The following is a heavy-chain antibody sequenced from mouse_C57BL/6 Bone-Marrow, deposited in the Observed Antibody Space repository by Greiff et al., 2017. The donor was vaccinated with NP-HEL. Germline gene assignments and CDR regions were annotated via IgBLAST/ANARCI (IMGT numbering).Heavy chain of an antibody. Sequence: EVHLVESEGGLVQPGSSMKLSCTTSGFTFSDYYMAWVRQVPEKGLDWVANINYDGSSTSYLDSLKSRFIISRDKAKNILYLQMSSLKSEDTATYYCAREGGLRRRTYAMDYWGQGTSVTVSS. CDR1: GFTFSDYY. D-gene: IGHD2-4*01. V-gene: IGHV5-16*01. J-gene: IGHJ4*01. CDR2: INYDGSST. CDR3: AREGGLRRRTYAMDY.